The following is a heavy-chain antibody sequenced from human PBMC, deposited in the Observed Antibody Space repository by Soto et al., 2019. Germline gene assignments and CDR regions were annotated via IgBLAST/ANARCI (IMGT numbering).Heavy chain of an antibody. V-gene: IGHV1-18*01. D-gene: IGHD3-16*01. CDR3: ARMGDVPYYYYGLEV. CDR2: ISGYNANT. Sequence: QVQLVQSGAEVKKPGASVKVSCKASGYSFTRYGISWVRQAPGQGLEWMGWISGYNANTNYPENLQGRVTMTTDTSTSTAYMAVRNLISDDTAVYYCARMGDVPYYYYGLEVWGQGTTVTVSS. J-gene: IGHJ6*02. CDR1: GYSFTRYG.